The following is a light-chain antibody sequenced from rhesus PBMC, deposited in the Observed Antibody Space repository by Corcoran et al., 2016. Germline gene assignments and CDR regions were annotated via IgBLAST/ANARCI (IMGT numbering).Light chain of an antibody. CDR1: QDITTA. V-gene: IGKV1-33*02. Sequence: DIQMSQSPSSLSASVGDKVTITCRASQDITTALAWYQQKPGKAPKFLGYAATTLETGVPSRFSGTGSGTDFSLPISTLQPVDFATYCCPQGYTTPLSFGGGTKVDLK. CDR2: AAT. J-gene: IGKJ4*01. CDR3: PQGYTTPLS.